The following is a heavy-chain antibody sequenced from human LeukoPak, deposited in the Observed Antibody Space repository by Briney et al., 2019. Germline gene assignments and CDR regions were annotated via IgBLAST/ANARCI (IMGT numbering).Heavy chain of an antibody. CDR1: GFTFSSYG. V-gene: IGHV3-33*06. CDR2: IWYDGSNK. J-gene: IGHJ4*02. CDR3: AKDPSPARNIGSDY. Sequence: GGSLRLSCAASGFTFSSYGMHWVRQAPGKGLEWVAVIWYDGSNKYYADSVKGRFTISRDNSKNTLYLQMNSLRADDTAVYYCAKDPSPARNIGSDYWGQGTMVIVSS. D-gene: IGHD5-12*01.